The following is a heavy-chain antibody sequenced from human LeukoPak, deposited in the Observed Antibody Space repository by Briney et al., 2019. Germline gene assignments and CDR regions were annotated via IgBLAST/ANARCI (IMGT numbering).Heavy chain of an antibody. CDR3: ARVDNSGLRPFDY. D-gene: IGHD6-19*01. CDR1: GASISSYY. J-gene: IGHJ4*02. CDR2: IYSSGST. V-gene: IGHV4-4*07. Sequence: TSETLSLTCTVSGASISSYYWTWIRQPAGKGLEWIGRIYSSGSTTYNPSLKSRVTMSVDTSNNQISLKLTSVTAADTAVYYYARVDNSGLRPFDYWGQGTLVTVSS.